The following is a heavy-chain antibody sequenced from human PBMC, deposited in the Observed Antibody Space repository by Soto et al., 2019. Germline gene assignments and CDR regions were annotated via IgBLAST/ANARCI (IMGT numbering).Heavy chain of an antibody. V-gene: IGHV4-34*01. J-gene: IGHJ4*02. CDR3: ARAYSSSSYYFDY. D-gene: IGHD6-6*01. Sequence: QVQLQQWGAGLLKPSETLSLTCAVYGGSFSGYYWSWIRQPPGKGLEWIGEINHSGSTNYNPSLKSRVTLSVDTSKNQFSLKLSSVTAADTAVYYCARAYSSSSYYFDYWGQGTLVTVSS. CDR2: INHSGST. CDR1: GGSFSGYY.